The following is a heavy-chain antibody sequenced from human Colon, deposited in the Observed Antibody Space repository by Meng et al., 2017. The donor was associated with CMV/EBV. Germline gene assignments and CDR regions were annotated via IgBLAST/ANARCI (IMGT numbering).Heavy chain of an antibody. CDR3: ARDLGGGDYIDY. CDR2: IYVDGST. CDR1: GLSVSSNY. V-gene: IGHV3-53*01. J-gene: IGHJ4*02. D-gene: IGHD3-16*01. Sequence: EGKLAGAGGGLIQPGGSMSFSCAASGLSVSSNYMSWVRQAPGKGLEWVSVIYVDGSTYYAESVRGRFTISRDSSTNTVHLHLNSLRDDDSAVYYCARDLGGGDYIDYWGQGTLVTVSS.